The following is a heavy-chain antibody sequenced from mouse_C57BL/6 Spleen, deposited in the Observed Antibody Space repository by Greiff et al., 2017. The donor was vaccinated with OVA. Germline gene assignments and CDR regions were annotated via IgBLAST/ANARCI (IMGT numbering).Heavy chain of an antibody. V-gene: IGHV1-15*01. CDR3: SPVVEPYWYFDV. Sequence: VQLQQSGAELVRPGASVTLSCKASGYTFTDYEMHWVKQTPVHGLEWIGAIDPETGGTAYNQKFKGKAILTADKSSSTAYMELRSLTSEDSAVYYCSPVVEPYWYFDVWGTGTTVTVSS. CDR2: IDPETGGT. D-gene: IGHD1-1*01. CDR1: GYTFTDYE. J-gene: IGHJ1*03.